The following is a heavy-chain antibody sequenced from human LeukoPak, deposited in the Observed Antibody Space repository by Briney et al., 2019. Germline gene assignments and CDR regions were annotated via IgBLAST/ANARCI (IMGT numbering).Heavy chain of an antibody. CDR2: ISNSSSYI. CDR1: GFTFNNYS. D-gene: IGHD3-10*01. V-gene: IGHV3-21*04. J-gene: IGHJ4*02. Sequence: PGGSLRLSCAASGFTFNNYSVNWVRQAPGKGLEWVSSISNSSSYIYYADSVKGRFTISRDNAKNSLYLQMNSLRGDDTAVYYCAKDGSPVFYGSGRFDYWGQGTLVTVSS. CDR3: AKDGSPVFYGSGRFDY.